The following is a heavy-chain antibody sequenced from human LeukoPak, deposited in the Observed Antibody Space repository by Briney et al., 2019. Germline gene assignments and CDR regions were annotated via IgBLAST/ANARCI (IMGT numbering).Heavy chain of an antibody. D-gene: IGHD5-12*01. V-gene: IGHV3-30*18. J-gene: IGHJ4*02. CDR1: GFTFRNYG. Sequence: GGSLRLSCAASGFTFRNYGMHWVRQAPGKGLEWAALISYDGTNKYDAASVKGRFTISRDNSQSTLFLQMNSLRAEDTAVYYCAKGTYRASVGYFDYWGQGTLVTVSS. CDR3: AKGTYRASVGYFDY. CDR2: ISYDGTNK.